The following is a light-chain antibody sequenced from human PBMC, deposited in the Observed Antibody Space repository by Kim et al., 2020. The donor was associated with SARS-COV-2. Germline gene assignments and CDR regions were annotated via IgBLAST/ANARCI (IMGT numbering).Light chain of an antibody. CDR1: QSVSSTY. J-gene: IGKJ2*01. CDR3: QQYPNSPPRYT. V-gene: IGKV3-20*01. CDR2: DAS. Sequence: EIVLTQSPGTLSLSPGERATLSCRASQSVSSTYLAWYQQRPGQAPRLLIYDASTRAPGIPDRFSGSASETDFTLTISRLEPEDFALYYCQQYPNSPPRYTFGQGTKLEI.